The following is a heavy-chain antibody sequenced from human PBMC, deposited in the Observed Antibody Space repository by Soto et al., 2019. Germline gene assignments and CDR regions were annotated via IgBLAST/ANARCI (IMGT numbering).Heavy chain of an antibody. D-gene: IGHD1-1*01. CDR1: GYTFTSYD. J-gene: IGHJ6*02. CDR2: MNPNSGNT. V-gene: IGHV1-8*01. Sequence: QVKLVQSGAEVKKPGASVKVSCKASGYTFTSYDINWERQATGQGLEWMGWMNPNSGNTGYAQKFRGRVTMTRNTSISTAYMELSSLRSEDTAVYYCARERTGTTSMDVWGQGTTVTVSS. CDR3: ARERTGTTSMDV.